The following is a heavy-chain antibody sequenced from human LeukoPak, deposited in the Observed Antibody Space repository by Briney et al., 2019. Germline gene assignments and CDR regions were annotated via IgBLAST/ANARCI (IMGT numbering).Heavy chain of an antibody. D-gene: IGHD2-21*01. CDR3: ARDYSYYFDY. CDR2: ISYDGSNK. J-gene: IGHJ4*02. Sequence: GGSLRLSCAASGFTFSSYAMHWVRQAPGKGLEWVAVISYDGSNKYYADSVKGRFTISRDNSKNTLYLQMNSLRAEDTAVYYCARDYSYYFDYWGQGTLVTVSS. CDR1: GFTFSSYA. V-gene: IGHV3-30-3*01.